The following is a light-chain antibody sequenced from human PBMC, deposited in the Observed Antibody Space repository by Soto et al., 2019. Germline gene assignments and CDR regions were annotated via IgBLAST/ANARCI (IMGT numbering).Light chain of an antibody. V-gene: IGLV1-40*01. Sequence: QSALTQPPSVSGAPGQRVTISCTGSSSSIGAGYHVHWYQQLPGAAPKLLISVNNNRPSGVPDRFSGSRSGTSASLAIAGLQAEDEADYYCQSYDDSLSTYVFGTGTKFTGL. CDR2: VNN. J-gene: IGLJ1*01. CDR3: QSYDDSLSTYV. CDR1: SSSIGAGYH.